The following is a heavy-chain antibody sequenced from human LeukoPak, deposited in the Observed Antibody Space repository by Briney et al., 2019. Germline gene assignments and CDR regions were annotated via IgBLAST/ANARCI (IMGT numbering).Heavy chain of an antibody. V-gene: IGHV3-23*01. J-gene: IGHJ4*02. Sequence: GGSLRLSCAASGFTFSNYAMSWVRQAPGKGLEWVSGVSGSGTSTYYADSVKGRFTISRDNSKNTLYLQMNSLRAEDTAVYYCARDGSGSYLTFDYWGQGTLVTVSS. D-gene: IGHD1-26*01. CDR1: GFTFSNYA. CDR2: VSGSGTST. CDR3: ARDGSGSYLTFDY.